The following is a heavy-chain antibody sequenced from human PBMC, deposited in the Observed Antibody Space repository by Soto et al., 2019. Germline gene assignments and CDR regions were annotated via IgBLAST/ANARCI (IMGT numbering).Heavy chain of an antibody. CDR2: MYHSGSN. D-gene: IGHD6-13*01. CDR1: GGSISSGGYS. CDR3: AGGIADRPLGY. V-gene: IGHV4-30-2*01. Sequence: QLQLQESGSGLVKPSQTLSLTCAVSGGSISSGGYSWRWIRQPPGKGLEWIGYMYHSGSNNSNRSLKSRVTITVDRSKHQSSLKLISVTAADTAVYYCAGGIADRPLGYWGQGTLVTFSS. J-gene: IGHJ4*02.